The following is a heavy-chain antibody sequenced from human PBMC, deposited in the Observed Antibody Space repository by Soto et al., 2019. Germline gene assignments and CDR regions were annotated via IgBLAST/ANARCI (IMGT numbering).Heavy chain of an antibody. CDR2: ISGSGGNT. Sequence: GGSLRLSWAGSGFTFSSHAMSWVRQAPGKGLEWVSAISGSGGNTYYADSVKGRFTISRDNSKNTLSLQMNSLRAEDTAVYYCAKSRGSSPPDPRSYWGQGTQVTVSS. CDR1: GFTFSSHA. D-gene: IGHD2-2*01. V-gene: IGHV3-23*01. CDR3: AKSRGSSPPDPRSY. J-gene: IGHJ1*01.